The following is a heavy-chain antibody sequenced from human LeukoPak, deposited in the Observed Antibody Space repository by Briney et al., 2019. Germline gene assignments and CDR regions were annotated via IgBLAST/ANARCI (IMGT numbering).Heavy chain of an antibody. CDR1: GYTFTNYY. J-gene: IGHJ4*02. CDR2: INPSGGST. V-gene: IGHV1-46*01. D-gene: IGHD2-2*01. Sequence: ASVKVSCKTSGYTFTNYYMHWVRQAPGQGLEWMGIINPSGGSTSYAQRFQGRVTLTRDTSTSTVYMELSSLRSEDTTVYYCARGGVVPAADFDYWGQGTLVTVSS. CDR3: ARGGVVPAADFDY.